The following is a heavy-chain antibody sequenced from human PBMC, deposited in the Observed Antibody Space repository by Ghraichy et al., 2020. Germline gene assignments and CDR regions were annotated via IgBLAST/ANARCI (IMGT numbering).Heavy chain of an antibody. V-gene: IGHV4-4*07. D-gene: IGHD3-10*01. CDR1: GGSISSYY. CDR2: IYTSGST. CDR3: ARDAYYYGSGSYYSDAFDI. J-gene: IGHJ3*02. Sequence: SETLSLTCTVSGGSISSYYWSWIRQPAGKGLEWIGRIYTSGSTNYNPSLKSRVTMSVDTSKNQFSLKLSSVTAADTAVYYCARDAYYYGSGSYYSDAFDIWGQGTMVTVSS.